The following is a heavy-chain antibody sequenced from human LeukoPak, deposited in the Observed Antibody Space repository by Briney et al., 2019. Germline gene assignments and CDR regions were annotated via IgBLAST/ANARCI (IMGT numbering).Heavy chain of an antibody. V-gene: IGHV4-59*08. CDR3: ASYSPTLSFDY. Sequence: SETLSLTCTVSGGSISSYYWSWIRQPPGKGLEWIGYIYYSGSTNCNPSLKSRVTISVDTSKNQFSLKLSSVTAADTAVYYCASYSPTLSFDYWGQGTLVTVSS. D-gene: IGHD5-18*01. J-gene: IGHJ4*02. CDR2: IYYSGST. CDR1: GGSISSYY.